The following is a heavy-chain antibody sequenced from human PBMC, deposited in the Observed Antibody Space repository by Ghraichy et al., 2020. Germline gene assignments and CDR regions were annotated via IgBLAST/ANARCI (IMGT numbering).Heavy chain of an antibody. J-gene: IGHJ6*02. V-gene: IGHV3-72*01. CDR1: GLIISDHH. Sequence: GGSLRLSCAASGLIISDHHMDWVRQAPGKGLEWVGRTKNKGNNYATEYAASVKGSFTISRYDSKSSLYMQMNSLKIEDTAVYYGLRWFYGMDVWGQGTTVTVS. D-gene: IGHD4-23*01. CDR3: LRWFYGMDV. CDR2: TKNKGNNYAT.